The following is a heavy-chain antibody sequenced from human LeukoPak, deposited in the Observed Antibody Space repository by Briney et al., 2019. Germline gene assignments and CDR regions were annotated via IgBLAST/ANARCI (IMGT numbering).Heavy chain of an antibody. D-gene: IGHD5-18*01. CDR1: GYTFTGYY. V-gene: IGHV1-2*02. J-gene: IGHJ4*02. CDR2: INPNSGGT. Sequence: ASVKVSCKASGYTFTGYYMHWVRQAPGQGLEWMGWINPNSGGTNYAQKFQGRVTVTRDTSISTAYMELSRLRSDDTAVYYCARDYSPYSYGYYESFLVDYWGQGTLVTVSS. CDR3: ARDYSPYSYGYYESFLVDY.